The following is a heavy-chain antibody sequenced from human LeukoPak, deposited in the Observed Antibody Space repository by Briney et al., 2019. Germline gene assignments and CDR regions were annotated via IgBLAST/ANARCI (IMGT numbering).Heavy chain of an antibody. D-gene: IGHD2-15*01. V-gene: IGHV3-23*01. Sequence: GGSLRLSCAASEFTFSSSAMNWVRQAPGKGLEWVSTISGSGVATQHADSVKGRFTISRDNSKNTLYLQMSSLRVDDTAVYYCAKSPRGGSPYYFDCWGQGTPVTVSS. CDR2: ISGSGVAT. CDR1: EFTFSSSA. J-gene: IGHJ4*02. CDR3: AKSPRGGSPYYFDC.